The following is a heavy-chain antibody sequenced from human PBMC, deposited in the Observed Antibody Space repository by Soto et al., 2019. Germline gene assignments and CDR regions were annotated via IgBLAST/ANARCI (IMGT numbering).Heavy chain of an antibody. CDR3: GKERRGSGWSVCNF. CDR1: GFPFSHYA. CDR2: ISGSGDSA. D-gene: IGHD6-19*01. V-gene: IGHV3-23*01. J-gene: IGHJ4*02. Sequence: PGGSLRLSCTASGFPFSHYAMNWVRQGPGTRLEWVADISGSGDSARYADSVRGRFTISRDNSGDTLYLQMNSLRVDDTAVYYCGKERRGSGWSVCNFWGQGALVTVSP.